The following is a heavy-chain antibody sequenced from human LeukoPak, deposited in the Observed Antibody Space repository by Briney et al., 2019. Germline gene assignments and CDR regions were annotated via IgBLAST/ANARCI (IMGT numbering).Heavy chain of an antibody. CDR2: IYYSGTT. J-gene: IGHJ4*02. V-gene: IGHV4-59*01. CDR3: ARGKKDDTGSYPADY. D-gene: IGHD3-10*01. Sequence: SETLSLTCTASGGSMSNYYWSWIRQPPGKGLEWIGYIYYSGTTNYNPSLKSRVTISLDTSKSQFSLKLRSVTAADTAVYYCARGKKDDTGSYPADYWGQGTLVTVSS. CDR1: GGSMSNYY.